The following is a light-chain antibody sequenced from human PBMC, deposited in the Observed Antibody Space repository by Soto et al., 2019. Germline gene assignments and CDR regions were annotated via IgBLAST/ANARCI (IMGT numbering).Light chain of an antibody. Sequence: QSALTQPPSASGTPGQRVTISCSGSSSNIGSNYVYWYQQLPGTAPKLLIYRNNQRPSGVPDRFSGSKSGTSASLAISGLRSEDEADYYCAAWDDSLSVHVVFGGGTKLTVL. CDR3: AAWDDSLSVHVV. J-gene: IGLJ2*01. CDR2: RNN. V-gene: IGLV1-47*01. CDR1: SSNIGSNY.